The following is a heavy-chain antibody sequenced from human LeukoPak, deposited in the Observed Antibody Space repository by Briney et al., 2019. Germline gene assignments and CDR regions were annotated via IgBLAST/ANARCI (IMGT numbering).Heavy chain of an antibody. D-gene: IGHD6-19*01. CDR1: GITFSNYP. V-gene: IGHV3-23*01. CDR2: ISGSGGST. Sequence: GGSLRLSCAASGITFSNYPMSWVRQAPGKGLEWVSAISGSGGSTYYADSVKGRFTISRDNSKNTLYLQMNSLRAEDTAVYYCAKDVAVAGTDYFDYWGQGTLVTVSS. CDR3: AKDVAVAGTDYFDY. J-gene: IGHJ4*02.